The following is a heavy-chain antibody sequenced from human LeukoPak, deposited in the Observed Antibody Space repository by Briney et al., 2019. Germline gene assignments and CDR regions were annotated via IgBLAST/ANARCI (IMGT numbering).Heavy chain of an antibody. CDR1: GLTFSNYW. CDR2: IKQDGSEK. Sequence: GGSLRLSCAASGLTFSNYWMDWVRQAPGKGLEWVAYIKQDGSEKNYVDSVKGRFIISRDNAKNSLYLQMNTLRADDTAVYYCARDGFGTGSNWGQGTLVTVSS. D-gene: IGHD3-16*01. J-gene: IGHJ4*02. V-gene: IGHV3-7*03. CDR3: ARDGFGTGSN.